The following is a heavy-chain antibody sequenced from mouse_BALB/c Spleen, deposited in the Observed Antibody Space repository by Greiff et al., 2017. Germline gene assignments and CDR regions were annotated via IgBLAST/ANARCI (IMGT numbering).Heavy chain of an antibody. CDR2: IRSKSNNYAT. CDR1: GFTFNTYA. V-gene: IGHV10-1*02. D-gene: IGHD2-4*01. CDR3: VRDYDYAPWFAY. Sequence: DVKLVESGGGLVQPKGSLKLSCAASGFTFNTYAMNWVRQAPGKGLEWVARIRSKSNNYATYYADSVKDRFTISRDDSQSMLYLQMNNLKTEDTAMYYCVRDYDYAPWFAYWGQGTLVTVSA. J-gene: IGHJ3*01.